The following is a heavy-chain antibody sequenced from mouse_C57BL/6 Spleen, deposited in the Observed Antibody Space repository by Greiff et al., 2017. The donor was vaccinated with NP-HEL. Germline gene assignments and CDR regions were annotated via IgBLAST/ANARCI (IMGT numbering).Heavy chain of an antibody. Sequence: VQLKESGPELVKPGASVKIPCKASGYTFTDYNMDWVKQSHGKSLEWIGDINPNNGGTIYNQKFKGKATLTVDKSSSTAYMELRSLTSEDTAVYYCARRIYYYGSGFAYWGQGTLVTVSA. J-gene: IGHJ3*01. D-gene: IGHD1-1*01. CDR1: GYTFTDYN. CDR3: ARRIYYYGSGFAY. CDR2: INPNNGGT. V-gene: IGHV1-18*01.